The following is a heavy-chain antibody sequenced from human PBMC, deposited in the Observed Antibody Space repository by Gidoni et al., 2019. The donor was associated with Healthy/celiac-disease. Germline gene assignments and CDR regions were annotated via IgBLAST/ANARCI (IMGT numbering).Heavy chain of an antibody. D-gene: IGHD2-15*01. Sequence: QVQLQESGPGLVKPSETLSLTCTVSGYSISSGYYWGWIRQPPGKGLEWIGSIYHSGSTYYNPSLKSRVTISVDTSKNQFSLKLSSVTAADTAVYYCANGKDLDAFDIWGQGTMVTVSS. CDR1: GYSISSGYY. CDR3: ANGKDLDAFDI. CDR2: IYHSGST. V-gene: IGHV4-38-2*02. J-gene: IGHJ3*02.